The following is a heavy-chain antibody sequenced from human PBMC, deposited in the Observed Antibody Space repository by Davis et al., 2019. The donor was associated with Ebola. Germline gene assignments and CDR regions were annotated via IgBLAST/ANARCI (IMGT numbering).Heavy chain of an antibody. V-gene: IGHV3-74*01. CDR3: VRDGWASLFDY. CDR1: GFTFSPYW. D-gene: IGHD6-19*01. CDR2: IDSDGSST. Sequence: GESLKISCAASGFTFSPYWMHWVRQAPGKGLVWVSRIDSDGSSTSYADSVRGRFTISRDNAKNSLYLQMNSLRVEDTAVYYCVRDGWASLFDYWGQGTLVTVSS. J-gene: IGHJ4*02.